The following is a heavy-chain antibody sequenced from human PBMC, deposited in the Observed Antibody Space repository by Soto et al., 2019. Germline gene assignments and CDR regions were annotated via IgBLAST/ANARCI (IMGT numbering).Heavy chain of an antibody. D-gene: IGHD6-19*01. V-gene: IGHV3-30*18. Sequence: QVQLVESGGGVVQPGRSLRLSCAASGFTFSSYGMHWVRQAPGKGLEWVAVISYDVSNKYYADSVKGRFTISRDNSKNTLYLQMKSQRAENTAVYYCAKLAQCLGPKSWFFDYWGQGTLVTVSS. CDR3: AKLAQCLGPKSWFFDY. CDR1: GFTFSSYG. CDR2: ISYDVSNK. J-gene: IGHJ4*02.